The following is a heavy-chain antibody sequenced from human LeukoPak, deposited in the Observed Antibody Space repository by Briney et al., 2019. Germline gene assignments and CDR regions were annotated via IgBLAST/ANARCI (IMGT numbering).Heavy chain of an antibody. CDR2: IYYRGNT. CDR1: GGPINGYY. D-gene: IGHD6-19*01. Sequence: PSETLSLTCTVSGGPINGYYWSWIRQPPGKGLEWIAYIYYRGNTNYNPPLKSRVAISVDTSKNQFSLRLSSVTAADTAIYYCARYSSGLYYYFDYWGQGTLVTVSS. CDR3: ARYSSGLYYYFDY. V-gene: IGHV4-59*01. J-gene: IGHJ4*02.